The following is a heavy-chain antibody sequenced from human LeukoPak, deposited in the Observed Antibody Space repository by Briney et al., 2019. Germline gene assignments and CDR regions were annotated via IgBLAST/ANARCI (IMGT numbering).Heavy chain of an antibody. J-gene: IGHJ4*02. Sequence: PSDTLSLTCAVSGYSISSGYYWGWIRQPPGKGLEWIGSIYHSGSTYYNPSLKSRVTISVDTSKNQFSLKLSSVTAADTAVYYCARVRWELLRAYYFDYWGQGTLVTVSS. D-gene: IGHD1-26*01. CDR1: GYSISSGYY. CDR3: ARVRWELLRAYYFDY. CDR2: IYHSGST. V-gene: IGHV4-38-2*01.